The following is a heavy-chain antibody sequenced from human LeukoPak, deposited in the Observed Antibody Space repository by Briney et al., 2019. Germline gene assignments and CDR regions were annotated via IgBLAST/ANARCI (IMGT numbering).Heavy chain of an antibody. CDR3: ARGMSGYTEDPFDI. CDR1: GYTFTSYS. V-gene: IGHV1-18*01. Sequence: GASVKVSCKASGYTFTSYSINWVRQAPGQGLEWTAWISAYNGNTNYAQKFHGRVTLTRDTSTSTAYMELRSLRSDDTAVYFCARGMSGYTEDPFDIWGQGTVVTVSS. CDR2: ISAYNGNT. D-gene: IGHD2-2*02. J-gene: IGHJ3*02.